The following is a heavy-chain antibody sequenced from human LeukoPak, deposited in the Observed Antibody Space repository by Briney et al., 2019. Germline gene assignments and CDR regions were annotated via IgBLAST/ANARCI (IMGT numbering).Heavy chain of an antibody. V-gene: IGHV3-30*02. J-gene: IGHJ1*01. D-gene: IGHD3-22*01. CDR1: GFTFSSYG. CDR2: TRYDGSNK. Sequence: GRSLRLSCAASGFTFSSYGMHWVRQAPGKGLEWVAFTRYDGSNKYYADSVKGRFATSRDDFKTTLYLQMNSLRAEDTAVYYCAKDLDSRGYYDYFQHWGQGTLVTVSS. CDR3: AKDLDSRGYYDYFQH.